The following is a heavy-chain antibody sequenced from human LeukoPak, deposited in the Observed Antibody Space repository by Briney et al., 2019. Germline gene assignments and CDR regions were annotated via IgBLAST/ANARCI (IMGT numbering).Heavy chain of an antibody. V-gene: IGHV1-46*01. CDR1: GYTFTSYY. CDR3: ARDFRSSWRRDPSYYFDY. J-gene: IGHJ4*02. CDR2: INPSGGST. D-gene: IGHD6-13*01. Sequence: ASVKVSCKASGYTFTSYYMHWVRQAPGQGLEWMGIINPSGGSTSYAQKFQGRVTMTRDTSTSTVYMELSSLRSEDTAVYYCARDFRSSWRRDPSYYFDYWGQGTLVTVSS.